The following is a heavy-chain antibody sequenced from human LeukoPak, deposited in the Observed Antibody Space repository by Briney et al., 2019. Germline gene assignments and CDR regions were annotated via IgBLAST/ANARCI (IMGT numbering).Heavy chain of an antibody. CDR1: GYTITSYD. Sequence: VSVKVSCKASGYTITSYDINWVRQATGQGLEWMGWMNPNSGNTGYAQKFQGRVTITRNTSISTAYMELSSLRSEDTAVYYCARADSSGWYFGVRRFDPWGQGTLVTVSS. CDR2: MNPNSGNT. J-gene: IGHJ5*02. D-gene: IGHD6-19*01. CDR3: ARADSSGWYFGVRRFDP. V-gene: IGHV1-8*03.